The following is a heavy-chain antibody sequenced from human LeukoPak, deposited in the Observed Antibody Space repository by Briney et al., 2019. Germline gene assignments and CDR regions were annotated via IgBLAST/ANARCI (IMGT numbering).Heavy chain of an antibody. V-gene: IGHV4-31*03. CDR1: GGSISSGGYY. Sequence: SETLSLTCTVSGGSISSGGYYWSWIRQHPGKGLEWIGYIYYSGSTYYNPSLKSRVTISVDTSKNQFSLKLSSVTAADTAVYYCAIEAYYYGSGSYYELDYWGQGTLVTVSS. CDR2: IYYSGST. J-gene: IGHJ4*02. D-gene: IGHD3-10*01. CDR3: AIEAYYYGSGSYYELDY.